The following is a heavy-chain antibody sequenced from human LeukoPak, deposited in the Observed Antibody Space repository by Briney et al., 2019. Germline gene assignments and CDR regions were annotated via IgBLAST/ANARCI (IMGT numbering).Heavy chain of an antibody. CDR1: GFTFSSYG. V-gene: IGHV3-30*18. CDR3: AKDHAHIVLLPGAHIDY. Sequence: GGSLRLSCAASGFTFSSYGMHWVRQAPGKGLEWMAVIPYDGGYTYYADSVKGRVTISRDNSKNTVYLQMNILRADDTVLYYCAKDHAHIVLLPGAHIDYWGQGTLVAVPA. CDR2: IPYDGGYT. J-gene: IGHJ4*02. D-gene: IGHD2-2*01.